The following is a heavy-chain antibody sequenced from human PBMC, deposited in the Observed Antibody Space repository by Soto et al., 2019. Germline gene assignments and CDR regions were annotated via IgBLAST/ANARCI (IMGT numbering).Heavy chain of an antibody. CDR3: ARLDFRSGYYGGRFDP. CDR2: IFYSGTT. CDR1: GDSVNNNDFY. D-gene: IGHD3-3*01. Sequence: SETLSLTCTVSGDSVNNNDFYWAWIRQPPGKGLEWVVTIFYSGTTYHNPSLKGRVTASVDRSENQFSLKLTPVTASDTAVYYCARLDFRSGYYGGRFDPWGQGTLVTVSS. V-gene: IGHV4-39*01. J-gene: IGHJ5*02.